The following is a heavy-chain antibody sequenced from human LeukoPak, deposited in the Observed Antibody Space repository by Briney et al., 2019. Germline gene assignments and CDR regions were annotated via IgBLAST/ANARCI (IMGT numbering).Heavy chain of an antibody. CDR1: GGTFSSYA. V-gene: IGHV1-69*13. D-gene: IGHD1-20*01. CDR2: IIPIFGTA. J-gene: IGHJ2*01. CDR3: ARVADNWNVQPRGNWYFDL. Sequence: GASVKVSCKASGGTFSSYAISWVRQAPGRGLEWMGGIIPIFGTANYAQKFQGRVTITADESTSTAYMELSSLRSEDTAVYYCARVADNWNVQPRGNWYFDLWGRGTLVTVSS.